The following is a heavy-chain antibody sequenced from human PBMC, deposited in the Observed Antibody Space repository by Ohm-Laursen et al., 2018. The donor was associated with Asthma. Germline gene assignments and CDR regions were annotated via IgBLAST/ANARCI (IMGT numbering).Heavy chain of an antibody. Sequence: SLRLSCAASGFTVGSDYMTWVRQAPGKGLEWVSAIYSGGTTYYADSVRGRFTTSRDNAKNSVYLQMNSLRAEDTALYYCARIGTEWELPGREYSLHHWGQGTQVTVSS. CDR3: ARIGTEWELPGREYSLHH. CDR1: GFTVGSDY. J-gene: IGHJ1*01. V-gene: IGHV3-53*01. D-gene: IGHD1-26*01. CDR2: IYSGGTT.